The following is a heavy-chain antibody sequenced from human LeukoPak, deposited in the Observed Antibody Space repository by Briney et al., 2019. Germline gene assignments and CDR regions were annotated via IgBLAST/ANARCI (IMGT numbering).Heavy chain of an antibody. D-gene: IGHD6-25*01. V-gene: IGHV3-33*01. CDR3: ARLAARSYVDY. J-gene: IGHJ4*02. CDR1: GFTFSSYG. CDR2: IWYDGSNK. Sequence: GRSLRLSCAASGFTFSSYGMHWVRQAPGKGLGWVALIWYDGSNKYYAGSVKGRFTISRDSSKNTLYLQMNSLRAEDTAVYYCARLAARSYVDYWGQGTLVIVSS.